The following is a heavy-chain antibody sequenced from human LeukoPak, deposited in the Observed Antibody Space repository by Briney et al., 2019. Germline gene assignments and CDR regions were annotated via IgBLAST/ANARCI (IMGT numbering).Heavy chain of an antibody. CDR3: AKNPYEYYFDY. J-gene: IGHJ4*02. CDR2: IIPILGIA. D-gene: IGHD5-12*01. CDR1: GGTFSSYA. Sequence: SVKVSCKASGGTFSSYAISWVRQAPGQGLEWMGRIIPILGIANYAQKFQGRVTITADKSTSTAYMELSSLRSDDTAVYYCAKNPYEYYFDYWGQGTLVTVSS. V-gene: IGHV1-69*04.